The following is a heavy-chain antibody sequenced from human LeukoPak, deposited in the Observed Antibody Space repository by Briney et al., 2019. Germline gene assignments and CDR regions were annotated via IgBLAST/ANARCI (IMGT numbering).Heavy chain of an antibody. V-gene: IGHV3-23*01. J-gene: IGHJ6*02. CDR1: GFTFSSYA. D-gene: IGHD5-12*01. Sequence: PGGSLRLSCAASGFTFSSYAMSWVRQAPGKGLEWVSATSGSGGSTYYADSVKGRFTISRDNSKNTLYLQMNSLRAEDTAVYYCAKLGGYVSDYYGMDVWGQGTTVTVSS. CDR2: TSGSGGST. CDR3: AKLGGYVSDYYGMDV.